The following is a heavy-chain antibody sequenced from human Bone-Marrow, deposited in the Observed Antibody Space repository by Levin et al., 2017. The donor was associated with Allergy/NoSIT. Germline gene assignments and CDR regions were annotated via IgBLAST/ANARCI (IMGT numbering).Heavy chain of an antibody. D-gene: IGHD6-19*01. Sequence: SETLSLICTVSGDSITSGGFYWGWIRQPPGKGLEWIGSVYFSGNTYSNPSLRSRVTLSVDTSNNQFTLRLTSLTATDKAVYFCARLAGKVPLFDYWGQGAPVTVSS. J-gene: IGHJ4*02. CDR2: VYFSGNT. CDR1: GDSITSGGFY. V-gene: IGHV4-39*01. CDR3: ARLAGKVPLFDY.